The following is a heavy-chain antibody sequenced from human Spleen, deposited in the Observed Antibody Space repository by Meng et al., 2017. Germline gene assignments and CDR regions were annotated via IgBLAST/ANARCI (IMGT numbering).Heavy chain of an antibody. V-gene: IGHV1-2*06. CDR2: INPKSGDT. J-gene: IGHJ4*02. CDR3: ARDEDISAAGKLFGDY. CDR1: GYNFPDYY. D-gene: IGHD6-25*01. Sequence: QVQLVQSGSELKHPGASVKVSCKPSGYNFPDYYIHWVRRAPGQGLEWMGRINPKSGDTHYAQKFQARVTMTGDTSISTAYMELSGLRSDDTAMYYCARDEDISAAGKLFGDYWGQGTLVTVSS.